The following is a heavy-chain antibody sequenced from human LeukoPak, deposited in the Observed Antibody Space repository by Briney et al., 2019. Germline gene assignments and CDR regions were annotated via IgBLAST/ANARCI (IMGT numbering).Heavy chain of an antibody. Sequence: SETLSLTCAVYGGSFSGYYWSWIRQPPGKGLEWIGEINHSGSTNSNPSLKSRVTISVDTSKNQFSLKLSSVTAADTAVYYCARGKVGPHIVVVPAAKGYFDYWGQGTLVTVSS. D-gene: IGHD2-2*01. J-gene: IGHJ4*02. CDR2: INHSGST. CDR1: GGSFSGYY. CDR3: ARGKVGPHIVVVPAAKGYFDY. V-gene: IGHV4-34*01.